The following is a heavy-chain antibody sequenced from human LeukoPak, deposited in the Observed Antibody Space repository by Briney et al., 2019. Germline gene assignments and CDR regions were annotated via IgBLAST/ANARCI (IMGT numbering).Heavy chain of an antibody. CDR1: GGSISSSNW. J-gene: IGHJ3*02. CDR2: IYHSGST. V-gene: IGHV4-4*02. Sequence: SGTLSLTCAVSGGSISSSNWWSWVRQPPGKGLEWIGEIYHSGSTNYNPSLKSRVTISVDKSKNQFSLKLSSVTAADTAVYYCASVRGTYQFDAFDIWGQGTMVTVSS. CDR3: ASVRGTYQFDAFDI. D-gene: IGHD1-26*01.